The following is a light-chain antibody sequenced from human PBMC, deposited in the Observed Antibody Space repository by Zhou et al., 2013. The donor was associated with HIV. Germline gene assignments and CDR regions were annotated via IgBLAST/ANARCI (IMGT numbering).Light chain of an antibody. J-gene: IGKJ1*01. Sequence: DIQMTQSPSSLSASVGDRVTITCRASQSISSYLNWYQQKPGKAPKLLIYAASSLQSGVPSRFSGSGSGTDFTLTISSLQPEDFATYYCQQYLTYPRTFGQGTKVEIK. CDR1: QSISSY. V-gene: IGKV1-39*01. CDR3: QQYLTYPRT. CDR2: AAS.